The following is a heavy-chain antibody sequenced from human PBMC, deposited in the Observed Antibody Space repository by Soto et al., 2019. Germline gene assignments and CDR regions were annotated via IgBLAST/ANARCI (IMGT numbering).Heavy chain of an antibody. CDR3: ARSIGPTLFDY. Sequence: GGSLRLSCSASGFTFSSYDMHWVRQGPGKGLEWVSAIGTAGDTNYAGSVKGRFTISRENAKNSLYLQMNSLRAGDTAIYFCARSIGPTLFDYWGQGTLVTVSS. J-gene: IGHJ4*02. CDR2: IGTAGDT. V-gene: IGHV3-13*04. CDR1: GFTFSSYD. D-gene: IGHD3-22*01.